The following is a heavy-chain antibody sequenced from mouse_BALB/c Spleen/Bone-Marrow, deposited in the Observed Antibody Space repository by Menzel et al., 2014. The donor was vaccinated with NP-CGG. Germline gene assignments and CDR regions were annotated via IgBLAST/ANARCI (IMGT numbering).Heavy chain of an antibody. V-gene: IGHV1S34*01. D-gene: IGHD1-2*01. Sequence: VVKTGASVKISCKASGYSFTDYYIHWVKQSHGESLEWIGYISCYNGVTGYNQKFKGKATFTVDTSSSTVYLQFNSLTSESSAVYFCSRVDYDYGYLDYWGQGTPLTVSS. CDR2: ISCYNGVT. CDR1: GYSFTDYY. J-gene: IGHJ2*01. CDR3: SRVDYDYGYLDY.